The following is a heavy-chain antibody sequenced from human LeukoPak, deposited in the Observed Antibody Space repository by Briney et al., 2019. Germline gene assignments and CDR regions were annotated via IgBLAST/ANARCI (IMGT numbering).Heavy chain of an antibody. CDR3: ARVNGLRGVPNYGMDV. CDR2: ISYDGSNK. Sequence: GRSLRLSCAASGFTFSSYAMHWVRQAPGKGLEWVAVISYDGSNKYYADSVKGRFTISRDNAKTSLYLQMNSLRAEDTAIYYCARVNGLRGVPNYGMDVWGQGTTVTVSS. D-gene: IGHD3-22*01. J-gene: IGHJ6*02. CDR1: GFTFSSYA. V-gene: IGHV3-30*04.